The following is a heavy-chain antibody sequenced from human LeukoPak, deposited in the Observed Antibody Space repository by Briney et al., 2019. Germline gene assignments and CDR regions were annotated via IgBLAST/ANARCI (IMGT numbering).Heavy chain of an antibody. CDR1: GFTFSSYA. Sequence: GGSLRLSCAASGFTFSSYAMHWVRQAPGKGLEWVSAISGSGGSTYYADSVKGRFTISRDNSKNTLYLQMNSLRAEDTAVYYCAKDNYYDSSGSIDYWGQGTLVTVSS. J-gene: IGHJ4*02. D-gene: IGHD3-22*01. CDR3: AKDNYYDSSGSIDY. CDR2: ISGSGGST. V-gene: IGHV3-23*01.